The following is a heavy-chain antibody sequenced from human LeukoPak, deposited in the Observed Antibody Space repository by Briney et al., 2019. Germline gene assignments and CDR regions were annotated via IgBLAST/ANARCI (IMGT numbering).Heavy chain of an antibody. D-gene: IGHD3-3*01. J-gene: IGHJ4*02. CDR3: ARDRRDYDFWSGSIDY. CDR1: GFTFSSYA. CDR2: ISYDGSNK. V-gene: IGHV3-30-3*01. Sequence: GGSLRLSCAASGFTFSSYAMHWVRQIPGKGLEWVAVISYDGSNKYHADSVKGRFTISRDNSKNTLYLQMNSLRAEDTAVYYCARDRRDYDFWSGSIDYWGQGTLVTVSS.